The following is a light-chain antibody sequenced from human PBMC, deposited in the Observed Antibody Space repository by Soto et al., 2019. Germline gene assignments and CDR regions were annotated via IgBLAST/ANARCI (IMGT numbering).Light chain of an antibody. CDR2: WAS. V-gene: IGKV4-1*01. CDR1: QSVLYSSNNKNY. Sequence: IVLTPSPYSLAVSLGASSTINCKSSQSVLYSSNNKNYLAWYQQKPGQPPKLLIYWASTRESGVPDRFSGSGSGTDFTLTISSLQAEDVAVYYCQQYYITPLTFGGGAKVDI. CDR3: QQYYITPLT. J-gene: IGKJ4*01.